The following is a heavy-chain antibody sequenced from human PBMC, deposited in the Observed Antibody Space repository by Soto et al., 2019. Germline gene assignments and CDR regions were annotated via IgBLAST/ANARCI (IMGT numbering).Heavy chain of an antibody. D-gene: IGHD5-12*01. J-gene: IGHJ2*01. CDR1: GGTFSNYA. CDR3: ARGNHRWLTWGYFDL. Sequence: QVQLVQSGAEVKKPGSSVKVSCKASGGTFSNYAISWVRQAPGQGLEWMGGIIPIFGTVNYAQKFQGRVTITADESTSKSYMGRSRLRSADTAVYDCARGNHRWLTWGYFDLWGRGTLVTVSS. CDR2: IIPIFGTV. V-gene: IGHV1-69*12.